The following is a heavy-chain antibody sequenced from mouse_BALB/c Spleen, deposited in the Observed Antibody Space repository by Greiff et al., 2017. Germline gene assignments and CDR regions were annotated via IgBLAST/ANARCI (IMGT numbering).Heavy chain of an antibody. CDR3: ARDRDYYGSSYWYFDV. CDR2: ISNLAYSI. V-gene: IGHV5-15*02. Sequence: EVKLMESGGGLVQPGGSRKLSCAASGFTFSDYGMAWVRQAPGKGPEWVAFISNLAYSIYYADTVTGRFTISRENAKNTLYLEMSSLRSEDTAMYYCARDRDYYGSSYWYFDVWGAGTTVTVSS. CDR1: GFTFSDYG. J-gene: IGHJ1*01. D-gene: IGHD1-1*01.